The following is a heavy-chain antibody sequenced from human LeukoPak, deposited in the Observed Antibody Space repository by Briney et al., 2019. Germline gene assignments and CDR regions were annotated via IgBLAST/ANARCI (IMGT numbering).Heavy chain of an antibody. CDR2: IYYSGST. Sequence: PSETLSLTCTVSGGSISSYNWSWIRQPPGKELEWIGYIYYSGSTNYNPSLKSRVTISVDTSKNQFSLKLSSVTAADTAVYYCARYDSSGFYQYYFEYWGQGILVTVSS. V-gene: IGHV4-59*01. J-gene: IGHJ4*02. CDR1: GGSISSYN. D-gene: IGHD3-22*01. CDR3: ARYDSSGFYQYYFEY.